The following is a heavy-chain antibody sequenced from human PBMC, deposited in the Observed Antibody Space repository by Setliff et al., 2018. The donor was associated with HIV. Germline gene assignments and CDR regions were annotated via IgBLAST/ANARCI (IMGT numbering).Heavy chain of an antibody. J-gene: IGHJ4*02. CDR2: IYYTGFT. D-gene: IGHD3-10*01. CDR1: GGSISYYH. CDR3: ARSIYGSGSYPLDY. Sequence: KASETLSLTCSVSGGSISYYHWSWIRQPAGKGLEWIGRIYYTGFTDYNPSLKRRLTMSVDTSKNQFSLKLSAVTAADTAVYFWARSIYGSGSYPLDYWGQGILVTVSS. V-gene: IGHV4-4*07.